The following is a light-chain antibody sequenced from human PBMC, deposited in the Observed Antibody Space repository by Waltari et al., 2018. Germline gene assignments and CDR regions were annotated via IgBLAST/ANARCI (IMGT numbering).Light chain of an antibody. Sequence: QSAPPHPPSVSGSPAQSVTIPCTGTSSDVGGYSYVSWYQQRPGKAPKLMIYGVSNRPAGVSDRFAGSKSANTASLTISGLQAEDEADYYCCSYTTSSTDVFGSGTKLTVL. J-gene: IGLJ6*01. CDR3: CSYTTSSTDV. CDR2: GVS. CDR1: SSDVGGYSY. V-gene: IGLV2-14*01.